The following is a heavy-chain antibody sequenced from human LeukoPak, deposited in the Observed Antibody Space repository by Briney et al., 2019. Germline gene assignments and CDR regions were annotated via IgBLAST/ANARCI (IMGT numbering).Heavy chain of an antibody. D-gene: IGHD1-26*01. J-gene: IGHJ4*02. Sequence: GGSLRLSCAASGFSFSTYAMHWVRQAPGKGLEYVAAISSNGGSTYYASSVKGRFTISRDNSKNTLYLQMGSLRAEDMAVYYCARVRWSSASDYWGQGTLVTVSS. CDR2: ISSNGGST. V-gene: IGHV3-64*01. CDR3: ARVRWSSASDY. CDR1: GFSFSTYA.